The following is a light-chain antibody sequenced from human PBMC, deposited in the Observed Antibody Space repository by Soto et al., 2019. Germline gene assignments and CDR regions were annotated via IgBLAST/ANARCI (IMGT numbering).Light chain of an antibody. CDR1: SSDAGNYNF. Sequence: QSVLTQPASVSGSPGQSITISCTGTSSDAGNYNFVSWYQQDPGKAPKVIIYEDSTRPSGVSNRISGSKSGNTASLTISGLQAEDEADYYCCSYAGSSTSWVFGGGTKLTVL. V-gene: IGLV2-23*01. J-gene: IGLJ3*02. CDR2: EDS. CDR3: CSYAGSSTSWV.